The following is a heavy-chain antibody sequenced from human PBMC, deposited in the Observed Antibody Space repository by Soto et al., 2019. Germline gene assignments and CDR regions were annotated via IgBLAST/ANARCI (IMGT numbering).Heavy chain of an antibody. J-gene: IGHJ4*02. CDR3: AKTTDRSGYYSRFDS. CDR1: GFTFSSYG. CDR2: ISYDGSNK. V-gene: IGHV3-30*18. Sequence: QVQLVESGGGVVQPGMSLRLSCAASGFTFSSYGIHWVRQAPGKGLEWVALISYDGSNKYYADSVKGRFTISRDNSKNTLYLQTNSLRVEDTAVYYCAKTTDRSGYYSRFDSWGQGTLVTVSS. D-gene: IGHD3-22*01.